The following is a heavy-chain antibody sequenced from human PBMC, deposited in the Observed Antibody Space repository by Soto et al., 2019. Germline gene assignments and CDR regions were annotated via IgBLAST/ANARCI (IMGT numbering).Heavy chain of an antibody. J-gene: IGHJ6*03. CDR2: ISSSSSTI. V-gene: IGHV3-48*01. CDR1: GFTFSSYS. D-gene: IGHD3-10*01. Sequence: GGSLRLSCAASGFTFSSYSMNWVRQAPGKGLEWVSYISSSSSTIYYADSVKGRFTISRDNAKNSLYLQMNSLRAEDTAVYYCARVGRYYGSGSYPYYYYMDVWGKGTTVTVSS. CDR3: ARVGRYYGSGSYPYYYYMDV.